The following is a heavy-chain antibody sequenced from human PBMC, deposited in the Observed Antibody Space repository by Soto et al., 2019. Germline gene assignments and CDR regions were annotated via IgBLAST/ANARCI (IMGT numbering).Heavy chain of an antibody. D-gene: IGHD3-16*02. J-gene: IGHJ2*01. Sequence: QVQLHESGPGLVKPSQTLSLTCTVPGGPISSGDYYWSWIRQPPGKGLEWIGYVYYSGSTNYNPSLSSRVTISVDTSKNQFSLNLSSVTAADTAVYYCARIVESGYTIDFDLWGRGTLVTVSS. CDR1: GGPISSGDYY. V-gene: IGHV4-30-4*01. CDR3: ARIVESGYTIDFDL. CDR2: VYYSGST.